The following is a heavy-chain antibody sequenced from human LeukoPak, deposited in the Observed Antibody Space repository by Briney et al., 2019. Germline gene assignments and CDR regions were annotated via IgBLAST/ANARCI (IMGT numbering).Heavy chain of an antibody. Sequence: GGSLRLSCAASGFTFSSYWMHWVRQAPGKGLVWVSRINTDETITTYADSVKGRFTISRGNAKNTLYLQMNSLRAEDTAVYYCARATYYYDSSGYRAVYYFDYWGQGTLVTVSS. J-gene: IGHJ4*02. CDR2: INTDETIT. CDR3: ARATYYYDSSGYRAVYYFDY. D-gene: IGHD3-22*01. V-gene: IGHV3-74*01. CDR1: GFTFSSYW.